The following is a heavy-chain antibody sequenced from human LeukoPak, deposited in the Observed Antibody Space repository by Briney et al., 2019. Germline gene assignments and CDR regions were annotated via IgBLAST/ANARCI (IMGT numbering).Heavy chain of an antibody. Sequence: PGGSLRLSCAASGFSFSNCPLDWVRQAPGKGLEWVSSIGSSGVTTYYADSVKGRFTISRDNSKNTLYLQMDSLRAEDTAVYYCARDRGYSTLDFWGQGTMVTVSS. CDR3: ARDRGYSTLDF. J-gene: IGHJ3*01. D-gene: IGHD3-10*01. CDR1: GFSFSNCP. CDR2: IGSSGVTT. V-gene: IGHV3-23*01.